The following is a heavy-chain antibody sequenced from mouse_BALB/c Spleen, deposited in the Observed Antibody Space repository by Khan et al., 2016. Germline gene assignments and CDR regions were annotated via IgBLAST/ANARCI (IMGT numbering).Heavy chain of an antibody. J-gene: IGHJ1*01. CDR2: INTYSGES. D-gene: IGHD1-1*01. Sequence: QIQLVQSGPELKRPGKTVKISCKASGYTFTNYGINWVKQAPGKGLKWMGWINTYSGESTYADDFKGRFAFSLETSANTAYLQINNLKNEDTATYFCARYRYYYGSSRYSDVWGAGTTVTVSS. V-gene: IGHV9-3-1*01. CDR3: ARYRYYYGSSRYSDV. CDR1: GYTFTNYG.